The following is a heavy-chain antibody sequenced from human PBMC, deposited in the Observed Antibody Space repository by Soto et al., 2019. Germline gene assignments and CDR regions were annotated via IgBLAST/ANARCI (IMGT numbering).Heavy chain of an antibody. J-gene: IGHJ6*02. CDR1: GYTFTSYG. V-gene: IGHV1-69*04. CDR2: IIPILGIA. D-gene: IGHD3-22*01. Sequence: SVKVSCKASGYTFTSYGISWVRQAPRQGLEWMGRIIPILGIANYAQKFQGRVTITADKSTSTAYMELSSLRSEDTAVYYCARGVSSGYSAYYYYGMDVSGQ. CDR3: ARGVSSGYSAYYYYGMDV.